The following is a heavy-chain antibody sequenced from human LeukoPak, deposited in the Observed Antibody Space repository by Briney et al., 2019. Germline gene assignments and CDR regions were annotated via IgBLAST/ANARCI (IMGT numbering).Heavy chain of an antibody. D-gene: IGHD3-9*01. CDR1: GGSISSGGYC. Sequence: PSETLSLTCTVSGGSISSGGYCWSWIRQHPGKGLEWIGYIYYSGSTYYNPSLKSRVTISVDTSKNQFSLKLSSVTAADTAVYYCARMKHYDMKLDYWGQGALVAVAS. J-gene: IGHJ4*02. CDR2: IYYSGST. CDR3: ARMKHYDMKLDY. V-gene: IGHV4-31*03.